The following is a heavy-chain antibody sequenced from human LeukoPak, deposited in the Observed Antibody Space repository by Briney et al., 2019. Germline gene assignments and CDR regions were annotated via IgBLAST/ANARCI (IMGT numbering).Heavy chain of an antibody. CDR1: RGTFSSYA. J-gene: IGHJ4*02. CDR3: TRSVRNGHIDY. CDR2: IIPIFGTA. Sequence: ASVKVSCKTSRGTFSSYAISWVRQAPGQGLEWMGGIIPIFGTANYAQKFQGRVTITADEFTSTAYMELSSLRFEDTAVYYCTRSVRNGHIDYWGQGTLVTVSS. V-gene: IGHV1-69*13. D-gene: IGHD2-21*01.